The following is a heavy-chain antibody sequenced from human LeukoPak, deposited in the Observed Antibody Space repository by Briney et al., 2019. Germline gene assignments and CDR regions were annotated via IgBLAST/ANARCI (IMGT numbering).Heavy chain of an antibody. D-gene: IGHD3-22*01. CDR1: GFTFSSYG. Sequence: GGSLRLSCAASGFTFSSYGMHWVRQAPGKGLEWVAVIWYDGSNKYYADSVKGRFPISRDNSKTTLYLQMNGLGAEDTAVYYCAKQYYYDSSGYFDYWGQGTLVTVSS. J-gene: IGHJ4*02. V-gene: IGHV3-33*06. CDR3: AKQYYYDSSGYFDY. CDR2: IWYDGSNK.